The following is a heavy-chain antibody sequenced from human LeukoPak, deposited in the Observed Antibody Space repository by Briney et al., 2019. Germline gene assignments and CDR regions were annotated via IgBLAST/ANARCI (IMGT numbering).Heavy chain of an antibody. CDR1: GFALSSHW. Sequence: GGSLRLSCAASGFALSSHWMTWVRQVPGRGPEWVADVNRDGSETHYLDSVKGRFTISKDNAKNSLYLQMNSLRAEDTALYHCARNNGMDVWGQGTTVIVSS. V-gene: IGHV3-7*03. J-gene: IGHJ6*02. CDR3: ARNNGMDV. CDR2: VNRDGSET.